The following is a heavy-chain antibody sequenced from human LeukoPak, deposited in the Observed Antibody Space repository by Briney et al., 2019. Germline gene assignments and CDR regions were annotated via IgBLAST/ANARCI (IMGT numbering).Heavy chain of an antibody. D-gene: IGHD2-21*02. CDR3: ARGLRDWFDP. CDR1: GFTFSTYG. Sequence: GGSLRLSCAASGFTFSTYGMHWVRQAPGKGLEWVAVIWYDGSNKYYADPVKGRFTISRDNPKNTVYLQMNSLRAEDTAVYYCARGLRDWFDPWGQGTLVTVSS. V-gene: IGHV3-33*01. J-gene: IGHJ5*02. CDR2: IWYDGSNK.